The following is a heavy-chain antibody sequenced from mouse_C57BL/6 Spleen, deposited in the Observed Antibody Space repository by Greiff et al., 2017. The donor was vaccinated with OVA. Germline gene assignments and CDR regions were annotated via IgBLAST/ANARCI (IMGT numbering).Heavy chain of an antibody. J-gene: IGHJ1*03. D-gene: IGHD1-1*01. CDR3: ARCEITTVYWYFDV. Sequence: QVQLQQSGAELVRPGASVKLSCKASGYTFTDYYINWVKQRPGQGLEWIARIYPGSGNTYYNEKFKGKATLTAEKSSSTAYMQLSSLTSEDSAVYFCARCEITTVYWYFDVWGTGTTVTVSS. CDR2: IYPGSGNT. CDR1: GYTFTDYY. V-gene: IGHV1-76*01.